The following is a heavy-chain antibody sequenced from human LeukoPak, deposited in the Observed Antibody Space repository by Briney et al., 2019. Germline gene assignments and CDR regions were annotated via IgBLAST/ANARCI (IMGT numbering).Heavy chain of an antibody. D-gene: IGHD3-22*01. CDR2: IYYTGGT. V-gene: IGHV4-61*01. CDR1: GGSVSSNNYF. CDR3: ARDYYESSGYYRPGGY. J-gene: IGHJ4*02. Sequence: PSETLSLSCTVSGGSVSSNNYFWIWMRQPPGRGLEWIGYIYYTGGTDYNPSLKSRVTISIDTSKNQFSLKLSSVTAADTAVYYCARDYYESSGYYRPGGYWGQGTLVTVSS.